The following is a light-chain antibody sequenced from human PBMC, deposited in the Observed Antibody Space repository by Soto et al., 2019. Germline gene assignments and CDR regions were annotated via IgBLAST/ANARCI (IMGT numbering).Light chain of an antibody. J-gene: IGKJ1*01. CDR3: QQSRRWPRT. CDR1: QNVFSD. Sequence: EILLTQSPATLSVSPGETATLSCRASQNVFSDLAWYQQKPGQAPRLLVHGATTRATDAPAKFRGRGSGREFSLTISSLQSADSATYYCQQSRRWPRTFGQGAKGEI. V-gene: IGKV3-15*01. CDR2: GAT.